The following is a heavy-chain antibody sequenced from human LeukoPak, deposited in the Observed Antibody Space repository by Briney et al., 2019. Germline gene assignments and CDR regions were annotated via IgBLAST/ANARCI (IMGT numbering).Heavy chain of an antibody. V-gene: IGHV4-59*01. Sequence: SETLSLTCTVSGGSISSYYWSWIRQPPGKGLEWIGCIYYSGSTNYNPSLKSRVTISVDTSKNQFSLKLSSVTAADTAVYYCARDLSYYYDSSGYFDPWGQGTLVTVSS. D-gene: IGHD3-22*01. CDR3: ARDLSYYYDSSGYFDP. J-gene: IGHJ5*02. CDR1: GGSISSYY. CDR2: IYYSGST.